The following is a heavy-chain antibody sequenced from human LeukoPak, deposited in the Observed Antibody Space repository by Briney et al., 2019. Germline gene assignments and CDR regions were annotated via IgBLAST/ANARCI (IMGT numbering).Heavy chain of an antibody. CDR1: GGSISSSSYY. Sequence: SETLSLTCTVSGGSISSSSYYWGWIRQPPGKGLEWIGSIYYSGSTNYNPSLKSRVTMSVDTSKNQFSLKLSSVTAADTAVYYCARVGRYSKTLDYWGQGTLVTVSS. J-gene: IGHJ4*02. CDR2: IYYSGST. CDR3: ARVGRYSKTLDY. V-gene: IGHV4-39*07. D-gene: IGHD4-11*01.